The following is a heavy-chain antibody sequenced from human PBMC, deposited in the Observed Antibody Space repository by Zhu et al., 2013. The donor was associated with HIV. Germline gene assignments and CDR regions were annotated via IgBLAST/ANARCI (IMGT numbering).Heavy chain of an antibody. J-gene: IGHJ5*02. CDR3: VRDTGGYTVRYNFDP. Sequence: QVQLVQSGAEVKEPGASVKVSCKASGYTFAGYFIHWVRQAPGQGLEWIGWINPNSGGTNYAQRFQGRVTMTSDTSITTAYMGLSRLRPDDTAIYYCVRDTGGYTVRYNFDPWAEEALVTVSS. V-gene: IGHV1-2*02. D-gene: IGHD3-16*02. CDR2: INPNSGGT. CDR1: GYTFAGYF.